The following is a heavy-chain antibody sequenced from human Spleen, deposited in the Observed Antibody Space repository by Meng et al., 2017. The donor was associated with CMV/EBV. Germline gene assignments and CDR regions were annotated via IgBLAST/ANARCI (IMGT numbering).Heavy chain of an antibody. CDR1: EFTFSKFA. CDR2: ISGSDGGT. Sequence: GESLKISCVDSEFTFSKFAMSWVRQAPGKGLEWVSTISGSDGGTYYADSVKGRFTISRDNSKNTLYLQMNSLSAEDTAIYYCAKPPRVSKKYFDNWGQGTLVTVSS. J-gene: IGHJ4*02. D-gene: IGHD5-24*01. V-gene: IGHV3-23*01. CDR3: AKPPRVSKKYFDN.